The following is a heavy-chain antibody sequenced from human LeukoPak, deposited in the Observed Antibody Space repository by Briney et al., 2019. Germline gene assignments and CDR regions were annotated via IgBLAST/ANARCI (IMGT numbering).Heavy chain of an antibody. V-gene: IGHV3-23*01. CDR3: ARVTSEGYFVY. Sequence: GGSLRLSCAASGFTFSTYAMTWVRQAPGKGLEWVSAISGSGGSTYYADSVKGRFTISRDNSKNTLYLQMNSLRAEDTAVYYCARVTSEGYFVYWGQGTLVTVSS. CDR1: GFTFSTYA. CDR2: ISGSGGST. J-gene: IGHJ4*02.